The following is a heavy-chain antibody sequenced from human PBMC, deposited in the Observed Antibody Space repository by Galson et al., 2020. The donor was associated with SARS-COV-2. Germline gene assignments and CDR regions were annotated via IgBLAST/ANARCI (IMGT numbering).Heavy chain of an antibody. D-gene: IGHD3-3*01. V-gene: IGHV4-59*08. CDR3: ARHEGVAIFGVVIIRELVD. CDR2: LYYSGST. J-gene: IGHJ4*02. CDR1: GGSISSYY. Sequence: SQTLSLTCTVSGGSISSYYWSWIRQPPGKGLEWIGYLYYSGSTNYNPSLTSRVTISVDTSKNQISLKLSSVTAADTAVYYCARHEGVAIFGVVIIRELVDWCQGTLVTVAS.